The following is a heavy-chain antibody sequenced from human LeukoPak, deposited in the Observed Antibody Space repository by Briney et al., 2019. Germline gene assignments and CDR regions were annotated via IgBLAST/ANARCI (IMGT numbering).Heavy chain of an antibody. CDR3: ARRYSSSFGYYYMDV. V-gene: IGHV3-30*04. D-gene: IGHD6-13*01. Sequence: GGSLRLSCGASGFTFSSYTMHWVRQTPGKGLEWVAVISDDGHGRVQYYADSVKGRFTISRDNAKNSLYLQMNSLRADDTAVYYCARRYSSSFGYYYMDVWGKGTTVTVSS. CDR1: GFTFSSYT. J-gene: IGHJ6*03. CDR2: ISDDGHGRVQ.